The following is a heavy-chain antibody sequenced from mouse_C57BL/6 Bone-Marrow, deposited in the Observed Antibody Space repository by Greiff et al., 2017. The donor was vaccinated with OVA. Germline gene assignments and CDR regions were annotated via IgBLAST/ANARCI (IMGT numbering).Heavy chain of an antibody. D-gene: IGHD3-2*02. V-gene: IGHV1-81*01. J-gene: IGHJ2*01. CDR3: ARPSAGYYFDY. CDR1: GYTFTSYC. Sequence: QVQLKQSGAELVRPGASVKLSCKASGYTFTSYCISWVKQRPGQGLEWIGEIYPRSGNTYYNEKFKGKATLTADKSSSTAYMELRSLTSEDSAVYFCARPSAGYYFDYWGQGTTLTVSS. CDR2: IYPRSGNT.